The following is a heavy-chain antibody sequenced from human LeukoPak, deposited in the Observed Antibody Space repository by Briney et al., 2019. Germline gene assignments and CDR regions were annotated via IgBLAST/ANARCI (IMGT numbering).Heavy chain of an antibody. V-gene: IGHV6-1*01. D-gene: IGHD2-15*01. Sequence: SQTLSLIYAISGDSDSSNSVAWNWIRQSPSRGLEWLGRTYYRSKWYNDYAVSVKGRITINPDTSKNQFSLQLNSVTPEDTAVYYCARDHCSGGSCHWRFDYWGQGTLVTVSS. CDR1: GDSDSSNSVA. CDR2: TYYRSKWYN. CDR3: ARDHCSGGSCHWRFDY. J-gene: IGHJ4*02.